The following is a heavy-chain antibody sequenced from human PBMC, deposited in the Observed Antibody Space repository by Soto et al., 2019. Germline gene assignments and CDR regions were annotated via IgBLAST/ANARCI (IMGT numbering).Heavy chain of an antibody. J-gene: IGHJ6*02. CDR3: ARDGPDYYGSGSYAAYGMDV. V-gene: IGHV4-4*07. CDR2: IYTSGST. D-gene: IGHD3-10*01. Sequence: SETLSLTCTVSGGSISSYYWSWIRQPAGKGLEWIGRIYTSGSTNYNPSLKSRVTMSVDTSKNQFSLKLSSVTAADTAVYYCARDGPDYYGSGSYAAYGMDVWGQGTTVTVSS. CDR1: GGSISSYY.